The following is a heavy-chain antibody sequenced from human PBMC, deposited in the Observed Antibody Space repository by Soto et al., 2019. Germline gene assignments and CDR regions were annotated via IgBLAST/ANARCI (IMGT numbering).Heavy chain of an antibody. D-gene: IGHD5-18*01. CDR2: IYYSGST. V-gene: IGHV4-59*08. CDR1: GGSISNYY. Sequence: SETLSLTCIVSGGSISNYYWSWIRQPPGKGLEWIGYIYYSGSTNYNPSLTSRVTISVDTSKNQFSLKLSSVTAADTAVYYCARHRYSYGLSFSAYRGQRTLVTVSS. CDR3: ARHRYSYGLSFSAY. J-gene: IGHJ4*02.